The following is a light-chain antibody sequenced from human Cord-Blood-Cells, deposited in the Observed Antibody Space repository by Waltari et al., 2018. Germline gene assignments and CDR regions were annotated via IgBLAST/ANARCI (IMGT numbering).Light chain of an antibody. CDR3: QQYDNLPLT. J-gene: IGKJ4*01. CDR1: QDISNY. CDR2: DAS. V-gene: IGKV1-33*01. Sequence: DIQMTQSPSSLSASVGDRVTITCQASQDISNYLNWNKKKPGKAPKLLIYDASNVETGVPSRFSGSGSGTDFTFTISSLQPEDIATYYCQQYDNLPLTFGGGTKVEIK.